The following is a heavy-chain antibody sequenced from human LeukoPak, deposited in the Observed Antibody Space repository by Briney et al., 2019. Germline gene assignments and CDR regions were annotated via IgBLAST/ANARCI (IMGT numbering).Heavy chain of an antibody. CDR1: GYTFTSYG. Sequence: GASVKVSCKASGYTFTSYGISWVRQAPGQGLEWTGWISAYNGNTNYAQKLQGRVTMTTDTSTSTAYMELRSLRSDDTAVYYCARGTEDTAMVTNYYYYMDVWGKGTTVTVSS. J-gene: IGHJ6*03. V-gene: IGHV1-18*01. CDR3: ARGTEDTAMVTNYYYYMDV. CDR2: ISAYNGNT. D-gene: IGHD5-18*01.